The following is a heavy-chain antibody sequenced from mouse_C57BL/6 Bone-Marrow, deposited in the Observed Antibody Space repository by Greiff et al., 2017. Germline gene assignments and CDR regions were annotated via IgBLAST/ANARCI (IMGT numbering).Heavy chain of an antibody. J-gene: IGHJ3*01. CDR1: GYTFTSYG. CDR3: ARSPPLSGFAY. Sequence: QVQLKQSGAELARPGASVKLSCKASGYTFTSYGISWVKQRTGQGLEWIGEIYPRSGNPYYNEKFKGKATLTADKSSSTAYMDLRSLTSEDSAVYFCARSPPLSGFAYWGQGTLVTVAA. CDR2: IYPRSGNP. V-gene: IGHV1-81*01.